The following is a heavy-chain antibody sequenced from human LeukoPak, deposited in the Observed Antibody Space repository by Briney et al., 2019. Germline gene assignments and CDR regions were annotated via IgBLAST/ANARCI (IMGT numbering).Heavy chain of an antibody. CDR1: GFTVSTNY. D-gene: IGHD3/OR15-3a*01. J-gene: IGHJ4*02. V-gene: IGHV3-66*01. Sequence: GGSLRLSCVVSGFTVSTNYMSWVRQAPGKGLEWVSFVHSGCTYYADSVKGRFTISRDNSKNTVYLQMNSLRVEDTAMYYCAPEGPVFGLRGQGTLSPSPQ. CDR3: APEGPVFGL. CDR2: VHSGCT.